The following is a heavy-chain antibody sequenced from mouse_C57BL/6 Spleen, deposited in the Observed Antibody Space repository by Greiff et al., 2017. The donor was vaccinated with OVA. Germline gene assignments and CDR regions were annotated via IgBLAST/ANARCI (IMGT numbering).Heavy chain of an antibody. V-gene: IGHV14-3*01. Sequence: VQLQQSVAELVRPGASVKLSCTASGFTFTNSYMHWVKQRPEQGLEWIGRIDPSNGNTKYTPKFQGKATLTADTSSTTAYLQLSSLTSEDTAIYYCAHHDGSSYGYFHYWGQGTTLTVSS. CDR1: GFTFTNSY. J-gene: IGHJ2*01. CDR2: IDPSNGNT. CDR3: AHHDGSSYGYFHY. D-gene: IGHD1-1*01.